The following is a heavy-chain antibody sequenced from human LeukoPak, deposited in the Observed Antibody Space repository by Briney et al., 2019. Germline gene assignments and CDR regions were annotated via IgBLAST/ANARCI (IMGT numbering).Heavy chain of an antibody. D-gene: IGHD3-10*01. CDR2: IYHSGST. Sequence: PSETLSLTCTVSGGSISSGGYYWSWIRQPPGKGLEWIGYIYHSGSTYYNPSLKSRVTISVDRSKNQFSLKLSSVTAADTAVYYCARVTDYYGSGSYPDYWGQGTLVTVSS. V-gene: IGHV4-30-2*01. CDR1: GGSISSGGYY. CDR3: ARVTDYYGSGSYPDY. J-gene: IGHJ4*02.